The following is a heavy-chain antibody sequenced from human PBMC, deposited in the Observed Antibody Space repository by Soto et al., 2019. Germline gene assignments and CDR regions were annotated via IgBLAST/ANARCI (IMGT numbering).Heavy chain of an antibody. CDR2: IRTDGTNK. CDR3: ARVPRDLGTGYYFDY. CDR1: GFPFANYD. D-gene: IGHD1-1*01. Sequence: SGGSLRLSCAASGFPFANYDMHWARQAPGKGLEWVAMIRTDGTNKYYGDSVKGRFVISRDNSRNILYLQMDSLRGEDTAVYYCARVPRDLGTGYYFDYWGQGALVTVSS. V-gene: IGHV3-30*02. J-gene: IGHJ4*02.